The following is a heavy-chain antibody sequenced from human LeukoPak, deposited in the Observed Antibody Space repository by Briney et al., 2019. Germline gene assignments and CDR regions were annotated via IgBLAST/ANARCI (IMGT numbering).Heavy chain of an antibody. J-gene: IGHJ4*02. Sequence: GGSLRLSCAASGFTFDDYAMHWVRQAPGKGLEWVSGISWNSGSIGYADSVKGRFTISRDNAKNSLYLQMNSLRAEDTALYYCAKDIRKWFGELPTDYWGQGTLVTVSS. CDR2: ISWNSGSI. CDR1: GFTFDDYA. D-gene: IGHD3-10*01. CDR3: AKDIRKWFGELPTDY. V-gene: IGHV3-9*01.